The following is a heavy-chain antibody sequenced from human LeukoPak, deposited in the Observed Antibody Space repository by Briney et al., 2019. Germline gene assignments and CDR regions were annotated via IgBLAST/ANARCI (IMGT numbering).Heavy chain of an antibody. Sequence: GGSLRLSCAASGFTFSSYGMHWVRQAPGKGLEWVAVISYDGSNKYYADSVKGRFTISRDNSKNTLYLQMNSLRAEDTAVCYCAKGWRSYGMDVWGQGTTVTVSS. CDR2: ISYDGSNK. CDR3: AKGWRSYGMDV. V-gene: IGHV3-30*18. D-gene: IGHD2-15*01. J-gene: IGHJ6*02. CDR1: GFTFSSYG.